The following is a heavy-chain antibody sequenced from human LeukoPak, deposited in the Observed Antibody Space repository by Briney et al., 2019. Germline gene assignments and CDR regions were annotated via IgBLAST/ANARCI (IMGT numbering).Heavy chain of an antibody. CDR1: GFTFTNYF. V-gene: IGHV1-2*02. J-gene: IGHJ4*02. Sequence: GASVKVSCKASGFTFTNYFLHWVRHTPGQGLEWMAYINSNTGATTYAQKFLGRVTLTTDTSISTTYMDLSRLTSGDTAVYYRARGDALVREVPEYYYDYWGQGTLVTVSS. D-gene: IGHD3-10*01. CDR2: INSNTGAT. CDR3: ARGDALVREVPEYYYDY.